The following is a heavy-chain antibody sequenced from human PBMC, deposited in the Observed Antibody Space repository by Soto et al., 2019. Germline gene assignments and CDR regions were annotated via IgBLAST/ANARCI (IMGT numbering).Heavy chain of an antibody. CDR1: GYSFTSYW. J-gene: IGHJ4*02. CDR3: ARHYYYDSCYYYPTNTNLPLYF. Sequence: RGESLKISCKGSGYSFTSYWIAWVRQVPGKGLELMGVIYPGDSDIRYSPSFQGQVTISADKSISTAYLQWSSLKASDSAMYFCARHYYYDSCYYYPTNTNLPLYFWGQRTLLTVSA. CDR2: IYPGDSDI. V-gene: IGHV5-51*01. D-gene: IGHD3-22*01.